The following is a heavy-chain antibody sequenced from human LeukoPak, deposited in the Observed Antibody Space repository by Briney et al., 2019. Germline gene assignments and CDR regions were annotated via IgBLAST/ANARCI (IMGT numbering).Heavy chain of an antibody. CDR3: ARARYETRIWPKSRYDYYHYMDV. Sequence: ASVKVSCKASGYTFTSYVIHWVRQAPGQRLEWMGWINAGNGNTKYSQEFQDRVTITRDTSASTASMELSSLRSEDMAVYYCARARYETRIWPKSRYDYYHYMDVWGKGTTVTVSS. CDR1: GYTFTSYV. J-gene: IGHJ6*03. V-gene: IGHV1-3*03. D-gene: IGHD3-3*01. CDR2: INAGNGNT.